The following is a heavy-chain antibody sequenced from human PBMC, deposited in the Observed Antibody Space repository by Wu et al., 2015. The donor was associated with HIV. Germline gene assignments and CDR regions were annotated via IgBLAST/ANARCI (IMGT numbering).Heavy chain of an antibody. V-gene: IGHV1-69*13. J-gene: IGHJ3*02. CDR1: GGTFNSYA. Sequence: QLVQSGAEVKKPGSSVKVSCKASGGTFNSYAISWVRQAPGQGLEWMGRIIPVFGTANYAQKFQGRVTITADESTSTAYMELRNLRSEDTAVYYCAREYYYNSRGYYFDMWGQGTVVTVSS. D-gene: IGHD3-22*01. CDR3: AREYYYNSRGYYFDM. CDR2: IIPVFGTA.